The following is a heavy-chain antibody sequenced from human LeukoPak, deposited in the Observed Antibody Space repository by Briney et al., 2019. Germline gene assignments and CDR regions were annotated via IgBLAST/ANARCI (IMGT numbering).Heavy chain of an antibody. CDR1: VYTFTSYG. Sequence: ASVKVSCKSSVYTFTSYGISWVRQAPGQGREGMGWISAYNGNTNYAHKLQGRVTMTTDTSTSTAYMELRSLRSDDTAVYYCARDGLRHYYDSSWPFDYWGQGTLVTVSS. CDR2: ISAYNGNT. V-gene: IGHV1-18*01. CDR3: ARDGLRHYYDSSWPFDY. D-gene: IGHD3-22*01. J-gene: IGHJ4*02.